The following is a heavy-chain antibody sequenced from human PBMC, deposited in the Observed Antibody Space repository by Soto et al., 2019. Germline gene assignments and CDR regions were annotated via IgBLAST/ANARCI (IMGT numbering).Heavy chain of an antibody. CDR3: ARAQWLENDVFGF. CDR2: VHYRGST. J-gene: IGHJ3*01. D-gene: IGHD6-19*01. V-gene: IGHV4-59*12. Sequence: SETRSLTCTVSGGSFSTYYCSWIRQPPGKTLQWIGYVHYRGSTNYNPSLKGRVTMSMDTSRNQFSLKLTSVTAADTAVYYCARAQWLENDVFGFWSQGRMVTVS. CDR1: GGSFSTYY.